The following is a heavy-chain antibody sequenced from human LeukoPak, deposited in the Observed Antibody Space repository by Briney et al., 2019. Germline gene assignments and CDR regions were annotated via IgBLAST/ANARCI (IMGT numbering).Heavy chain of an antibody. Sequence: PGGSLRLSCAASGFTFSSYAMSWVRQAPGKGLEWVSAISGSAGDTHYPDSVKDRFTISRENAKNSFYLQMNNLRVGDTAVYFCAGALNYDPLTGYSRPYFDLWGRGTLVTVSS. CDR1: GFTFSSYA. CDR2: ISGSAGDT. J-gene: IGHJ2*01. D-gene: IGHD3-9*01. V-gene: IGHV3-23*01. CDR3: AGALNYDPLTGYSRPYFDL.